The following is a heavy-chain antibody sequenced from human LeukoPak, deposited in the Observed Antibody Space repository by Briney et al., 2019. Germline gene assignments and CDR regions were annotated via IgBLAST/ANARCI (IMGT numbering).Heavy chain of an antibody. CDR1: GFTFSSYS. V-gene: IGHV3-21*01. J-gene: IGHJ4*02. Sequence: GGSPRLSCAASGFTFSSYSMDWVRQAPGKGLEWVSSISSSSSYIYYADSVKGRFTISRDNAKNSLYLQMNSLRAEDTAVYYCAKYGDSSDYWGQGTLVTVSS. D-gene: IGHD4-17*01. CDR2: ISSSSSYI. CDR3: AKYGDSSDY.